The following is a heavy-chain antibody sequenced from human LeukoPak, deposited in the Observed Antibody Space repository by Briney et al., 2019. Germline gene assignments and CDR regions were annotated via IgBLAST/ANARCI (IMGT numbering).Heavy chain of an antibody. CDR2: ISYDGSNK. Sequence: GGSLRLSCAASGFTFNNYPMHWVRQAPGKGLEWVAVISYDGSNKYYADSVKGRFTISRNNSKNTLYLQMNSLRAEDTAVYYCVRTDSSGSRANWGQGTLVTVSS. CDR3: VRTDSSGSRAN. V-gene: IGHV3-30-3*01. D-gene: IGHD3-22*01. CDR1: GFTFNNYP. J-gene: IGHJ4*02.